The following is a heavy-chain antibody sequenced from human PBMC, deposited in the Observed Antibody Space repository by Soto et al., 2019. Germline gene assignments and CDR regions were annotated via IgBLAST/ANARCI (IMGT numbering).Heavy chain of an antibody. CDR3: AIDLSGSGD. CDR2: ISYDGSNK. Sequence: QVQLVESGGGVVQPGRSLRLSCAASGFAFSSYAMHWVRQAPGKGLEWVAVISYDGSNKYYADSVKGRFTISRDNSKNTLYLQMNSLRAEDTAVYYCAIDLSGSGDGGQGTLVTVSS. D-gene: IGHD3-10*01. V-gene: IGHV3-30-3*01. CDR1: GFAFSSYA. J-gene: IGHJ4*02.